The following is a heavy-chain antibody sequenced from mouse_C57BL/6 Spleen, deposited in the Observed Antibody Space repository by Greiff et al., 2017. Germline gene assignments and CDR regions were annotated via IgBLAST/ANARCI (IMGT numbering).Heavy chain of an antibody. D-gene: IGHD4-1*01. CDR1: GYTFTSYW. CDR2: LYPSDSET. CDR3: ARGPGSGYFDY. J-gene: IGHJ2*01. V-gene: IGHV1-61*01. Sequence: VQLQQPGAELVRPGSSVKLSCKASGYTFTSYWMDWVKQRPGQGLEWIGNLYPSDSETHYNQKFKDKATLTVDKSSSTAYMQLSSLTSEDSAVYYCARGPGSGYFDYWGQGTTLTVSS.